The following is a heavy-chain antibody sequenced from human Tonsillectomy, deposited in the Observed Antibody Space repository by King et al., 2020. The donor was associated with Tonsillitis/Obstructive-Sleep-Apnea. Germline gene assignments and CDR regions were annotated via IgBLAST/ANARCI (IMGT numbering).Heavy chain of an antibody. V-gene: IGHV3-30*18. CDR2: ISLDGSNE. Sequence: QLVQSGGGVVQPGRSLRLSCAASGFTFSGYDMHWVRQAPGKGLEWVAVISLDGSNEYYADSVKGRCTISRDNSKNTLYLQMNSLRAEDTAVYYCAKDLSIWGDNYAIDAWGRGTTATVS. D-gene: IGHD3-16*01. CDR3: AKDLSIWGDNYAIDA. J-gene: IGHJ6*02. CDR1: GFTFSGYD.